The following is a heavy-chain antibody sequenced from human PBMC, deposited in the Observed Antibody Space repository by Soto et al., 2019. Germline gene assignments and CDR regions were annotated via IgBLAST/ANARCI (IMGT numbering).Heavy chain of an antibody. D-gene: IGHD4-4*01. J-gene: IGHJ6*02. CDR1: GFTFSSYS. V-gene: IGHV3-48*02. Sequence: EVQLLESGGGLVQPGGSLRLSCAASGFTFSSYSMNWVRQAPGKGLEWVSYISSSSSTIYYADSVKGRFTISRDNAKNSLYLQMNSLRDEDTAVYYCARDRLVTPYYYYGMDVWGQGTTVTVSS. CDR2: ISSSSSTI. CDR3: ARDRLVTPYYYYGMDV.